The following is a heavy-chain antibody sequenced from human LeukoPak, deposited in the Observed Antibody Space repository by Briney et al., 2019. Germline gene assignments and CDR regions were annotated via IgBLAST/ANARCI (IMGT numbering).Heavy chain of an antibody. CDR2: ISSSGSTI. CDR3: ARGTYDFWSGYPDSFDY. CDR1: GFTFSDYY. Sequence: GGSLRLSCAASGFTFSDYYMSWIRQAPGKGLEWVSYISSSGSTIYYADSVKGRFTISRDNAENSLYLQMNSLRAEDTAVYYCARGTYDFWSGYPDSFDYWGQGTLVTVSS. V-gene: IGHV3-11*04. D-gene: IGHD3-3*01. J-gene: IGHJ4*02.